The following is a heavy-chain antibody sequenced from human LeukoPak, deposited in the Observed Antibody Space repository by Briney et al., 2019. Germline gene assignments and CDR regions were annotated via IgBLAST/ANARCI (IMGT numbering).Heavy chain of an antibody. D-gene: IGHD5-12*01. V-gene: IGHV4-59*01. CDR1: GDSISTYY. CDR2: MYYSGST. Sequence: PETVSLTCTVSGDSISTYYWSWTRQPPGKGLEWIGYMYYSGSTNYNPSLKSRVTISLDTPKNQFSLRLNSVTAADTAVYYCARGVAGYGPYDYWGQGTLVTVSS. J-gene: IGHJ4*02. CDR3: ARGVAGYGPYDY.